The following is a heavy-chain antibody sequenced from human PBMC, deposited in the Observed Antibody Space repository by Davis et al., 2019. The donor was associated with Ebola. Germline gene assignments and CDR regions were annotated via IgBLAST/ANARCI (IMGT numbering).Heavy chain of an antibody. J-gene: IGHJ4*02. CDR3: ARAPEGMGVGGWVDY. CDR1: RGTFSSSA. Sequence: SVPVSCKASRGTFSSSAISWVRQAPGQGPEWMGGITPLSGIANYAQKFRGRVTITADDSTSTAYMELSSLRSDDTAVYYCARAPEGMGVGGWVDYWGQGTLVTVSS. D-gene: IGHD3-3*01. V-gene: IGHV1-69*13. CDR2: ITPLSGIA.